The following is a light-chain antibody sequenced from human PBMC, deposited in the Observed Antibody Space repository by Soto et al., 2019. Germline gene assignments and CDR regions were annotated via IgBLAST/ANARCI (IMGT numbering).Light chain of an antibody. CDR2: DVS. Sequence: QSVLTQPASASGSPGQSITISCTGTSSDVGGYNYVSWYQQHPGKAPKLMIYDVSNRPSGVSNRFSGSKSGNTASLTISGLQAEDEADYYCSSYTSSSTLAFGTGTKVTVL. CDR1: SSDVGGYNY. V-gene: IGLV2-14*01. CDR3: SSYTSSSTLA. J-gene: IGLJ1*01.